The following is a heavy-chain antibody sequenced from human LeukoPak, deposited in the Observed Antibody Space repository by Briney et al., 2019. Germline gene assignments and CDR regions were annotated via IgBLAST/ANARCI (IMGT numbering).Heavy chain of an antibody. CDR1: GFTFSSYA. J-gene: IGHJ4*02. Sequence: GGSLRPSCAASGFTFSSYAMSWVRQAPGKGLEWVSAISGSGGSTYYADSVKGRFTISRDNSKNTLYLQMNSPRAEDTAVYYCAKDEEGLELRYWGQGTLVTVSS. CDR3: AKDEEGLELRY. CDR2: ISGSGGST. D-gene: IGHD1-7*01. V-gene: IGHV3-23*01.